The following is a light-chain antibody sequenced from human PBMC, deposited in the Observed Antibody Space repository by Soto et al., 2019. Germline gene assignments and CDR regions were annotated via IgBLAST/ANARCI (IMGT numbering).Light chain of an antibody. CDR2: EVS. CDR3: SSYTSSSTSV. CDR1: SSDVGSYNR. V-gene: IGLV2-18*02. Sequence: QSALTQPPSVSGSPGQSVTISCTGTSSDVGSYNRVSWYQQPPGTAPKLMIYEVSNRPSGVPDRFSGSKSGNTASLTISGLQAEDEADYYCSSYTSSSTSVLGTGTKVTVL. J-gene: IGLJ1*01.